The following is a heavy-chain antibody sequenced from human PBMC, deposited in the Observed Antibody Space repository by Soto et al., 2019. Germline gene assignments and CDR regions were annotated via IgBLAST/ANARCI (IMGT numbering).Heavy chain of an antibody. V-gene: IGHV3-30*18. CDR1: GFTFSSYG. J-gene: IGHJ4*02. CDR3: AKDTSRIYYGSGSLDY. CDR2: ISYDGSNK. D-gene: IGHD3-10*01. Sequence: GGSLRLSCAASGFTFSSYGMHWVRQAPGKGLEWVAVISYDGSNKYYADSVKGRFTISRDNSKNTLYLQMNSLRAEDTAVYYCAKDTSRIYYGSGSLDYWGQGTLVTVSS.